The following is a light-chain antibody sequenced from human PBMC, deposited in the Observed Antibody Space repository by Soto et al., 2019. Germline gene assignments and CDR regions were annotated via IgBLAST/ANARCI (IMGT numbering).Light chain of an antibody. V-gene: IGLV2-8*01. CDR2: EVT. Sequence: QSALTQPPSASGSLGQSVTISCTGTSSDVGGYNYVSWHQQHPGKAPKLMIYEVTKRPSGVPDRFSGSKSGNTASLTVSGLPAEDAADYYSSSFAGGANPVLFGGGTKLTVL. CDR1: SSDVGGYNY. J-gene: IGLJ2*01. CDR3: SSFAGGANPVL.